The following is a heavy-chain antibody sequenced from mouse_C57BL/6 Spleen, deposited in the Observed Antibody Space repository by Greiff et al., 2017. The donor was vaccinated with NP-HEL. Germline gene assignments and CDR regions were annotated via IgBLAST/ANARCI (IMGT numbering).Heavy chain of an antibody. D-gene: IGHD2-4*01. CDR1: GYTFTDYN. CDR2: INPNNGGT. CDR3: AREGGSCYDDDDWYFDV. J-gene: IGHJ1*03. Sequence: VQLQQSGPELVKPGASVKMSCKASGYTFTDYNMHWVKQSHGKSLEWIGYINPNNGGTSYNQKFKGKATLTVNKASSTAYMELRSLTSEVSAVNYWAREGGSCYDDDDWYFDVWGTGTTVTVSS. V-gene: IGHV1-22*01.